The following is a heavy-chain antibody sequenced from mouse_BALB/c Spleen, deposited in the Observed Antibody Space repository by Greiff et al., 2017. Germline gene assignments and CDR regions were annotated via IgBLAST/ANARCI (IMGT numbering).Heavy chain of an antibody. Sequence: EVMLVESGGGLVQPGGSLNLSCAASGFDFSRYWMSWARQAPGKGQEWIGEINPGSSTINYTPSLKDKFIISRDNAKNTLYLQMSKVRSEDTALYYCARQGYYAMDYWGQGTSVTVSS. V-gene: IGHV4-2*02. CDR1: GFDFSRYW. CDR2: INPGSSTI. CDR3: ARQGYYAMDY. J-gene: IGHJ4*01.